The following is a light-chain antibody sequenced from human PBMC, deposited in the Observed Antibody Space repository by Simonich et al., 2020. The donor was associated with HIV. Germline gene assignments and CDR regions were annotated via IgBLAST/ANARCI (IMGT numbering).Light chain of an antibody. CDR2: EDN. CDR3: QSYKTIHHWV. V-gene: IGLV6-57*03. J-gene: IGLJ3*02. Sequence: NFMLTQPHSVSESPGKTVTISCTRSSGSIASNYVQWYQQRPGSAPTTVIYEDNQQPSVTHDRFSGSIDSSSNSAFLTISGLEAEDEADYYCQSYKTIHHWVFGGGTKLTVV. CDR1: SGSIASNY.